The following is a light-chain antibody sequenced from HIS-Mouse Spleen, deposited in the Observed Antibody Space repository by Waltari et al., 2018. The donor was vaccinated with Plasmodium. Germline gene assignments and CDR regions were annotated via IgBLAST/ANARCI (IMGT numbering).Light chain of an antibody. CDR1: QSVSSN. CDR3: QQYNNWSFT. Sequence: EIVMTQSPATLSVSPGERATLSCRASQSVSSNLAWYQQKPGQAPRLLIYGASTRATGIPARFSGSGSGTDFTLTISSLHSEDFAVYYCQQYNNWSFTFGPGTKVDIK. V-gene: IGKV3-15*01. CDR2: GAS. J-gene: IGKJ3*01.